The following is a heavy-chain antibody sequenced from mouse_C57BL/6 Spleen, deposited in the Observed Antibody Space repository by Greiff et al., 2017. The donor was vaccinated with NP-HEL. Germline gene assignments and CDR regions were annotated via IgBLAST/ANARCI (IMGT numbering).Heavy chain of an antibody. V-gene: IGHV5-4*01. J-gene: IGHJ3*01. CDR2: ISDGGSYT. D-gene: IGHD2-4*01. CDR1: GFTFSSYA. Sequence: EVQVVESGGGLVKPGGSLKLSCAASGFTFSSYAMSWVRQTPEKRLEWVATISDGGSYTYYPDNVKGRFTISRDNAKNNLYLQMSHLKSEDTAMYYCASYDSWFAYWGQGTLVTVSA. CDR3: ASYDSWFAY.